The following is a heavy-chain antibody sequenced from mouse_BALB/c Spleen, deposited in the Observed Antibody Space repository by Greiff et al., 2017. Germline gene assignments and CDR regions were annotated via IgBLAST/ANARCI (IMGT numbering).Heavy chain of an antibody. V-gene: IGHV2-9*02. CDR1: GFSLTSYG. CDR3: AREKYGNSAWFAY. Sequence: QVQLQQSGPGLVAPSQSLSITCTVSGFSLTSYGVHWVRQPPGKGLEWLGVIWAGGSTNYNSALMSRLSISKDNSKSQVFLKMNSLQTDDTAMYFCAREKYGNSAWFAYWGQGTLVTVSA. CDR2: IWAGGST. D-gene: IGHD2-10*02. J-gene: IGHJ3*01.